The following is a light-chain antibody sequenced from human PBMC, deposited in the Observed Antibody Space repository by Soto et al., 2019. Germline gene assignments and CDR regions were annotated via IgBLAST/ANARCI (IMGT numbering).Light chain of an antibody. CDR1: SSNIGSNA. CDR3: AAWDDSMNGYV. CDR2: SNN. V-gene: IGLV1-44*01. J-gene: IGLJ1*01. Sequence: QSVLTQPPSASGTPGQRVTISCSGGSSNIGSNAVNWYRQLPGTAPKLLIHSNNQRPSGVPDRFSGSKSGTSASLAISGLQSEDEADYYCAAWDDSMNGYVFGNGTKVTVL.